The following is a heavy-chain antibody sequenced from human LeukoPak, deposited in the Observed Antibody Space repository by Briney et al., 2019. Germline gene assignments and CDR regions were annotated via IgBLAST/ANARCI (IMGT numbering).Heavy chain of an antibody. CDR1: GFAFTNYA. Sequence: GGSLRLSCAASGFAFTNYAMNWVRLAPGKGLECDSSISDSGGSTYYADSVKGRFTISRDNSKNTLYLQMDSLRAEDTAVYYCARDYADYVGFFFFDHWGQGTLVTVSS. CDR3: ARDYADYVGFFFFDH. J-gene: IGHJ4*02. CDR2: ISDSGGST. D-gene: IGHD4-17*01. V-gene: IGHV3-23*01.